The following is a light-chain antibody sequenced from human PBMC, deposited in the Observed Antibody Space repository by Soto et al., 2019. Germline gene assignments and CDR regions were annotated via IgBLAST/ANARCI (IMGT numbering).Light chain of an antibody. V-gene: IGLV2-14*03. J-gene: IGLJ1*01. Sequence: QSALTQPASVSGSPGQSITISCAETGKDVGGYNAVSWYQQHPGKAPKLVIHGVTNRPSGTSDRFSGSKSGNTASLTISGLQTEDEADYYCASYASGGAYVFGAGTQLTVL. CDR3: ASYASGGAYV. CDR1: GKDVGGYNA. CDR2: GVT.